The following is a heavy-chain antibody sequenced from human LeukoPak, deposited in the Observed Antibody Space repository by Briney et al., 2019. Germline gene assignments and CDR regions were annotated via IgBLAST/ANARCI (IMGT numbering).Heavy chain of an antibody. CDR3: ARDNSVGETAWWFDP. CDR1: GGSISSYY. D-gene: IGHD1-26*01. J-gene: IGHJ5*02. CDR2: IYYSGST. Sequence: SETLSLTCTVSGGSISSYYWSWIRQPPGKGLEWIGYIYYSGSTNYNPSLKSRLTISVDKSKNQFSLKVTSVTAADTAVYYCARDNSVGETAWWFDPWGQGTLVTVSS. V-gene: IGHV4-59*12.